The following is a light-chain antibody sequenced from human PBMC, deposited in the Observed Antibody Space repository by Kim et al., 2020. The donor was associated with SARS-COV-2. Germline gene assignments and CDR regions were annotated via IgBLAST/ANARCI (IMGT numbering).Light chain of an antibody. CDR1: SNNVGNQG. CDR2: RNN. CDR3: SARDNSLSAWV. Sequence: QAGLTQPPSVSKGLRQTATLTCTGNSNNVGNQGAAWLQQHQGHPPKLLSYRNNNRPSGISERLSASRSGNTASLTITGLQPEDEADYYCSARDNSLSAWVFGGGTQLTVL. V-gene: IGLV10-54*01. J-gene: IGLJ3*02.